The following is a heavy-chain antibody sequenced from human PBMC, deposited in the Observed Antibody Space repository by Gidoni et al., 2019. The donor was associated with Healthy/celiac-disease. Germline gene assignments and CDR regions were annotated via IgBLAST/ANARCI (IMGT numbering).Heavy chain of an antibody. V-gene: IGHV2-26*01. CDR3: ARINSRLGFRESSIGFDY. CDR2: IFSNDEK. D-gene: IGHD1-26*01. CDR1: GFSLSNARMG. Sequence: QVTLKESGPVLVKPTETLMLTCTVSGFSLSNARMGVSWIRQPPGKALEWLAHIFSNDEKSYSTSLKSRLTISKDTSKSQVVLTMTNMDPVDTATYYCARINSRLGFRESSIGFDYWGQGTLVTVSS. J-gene: IGHJ4*02.